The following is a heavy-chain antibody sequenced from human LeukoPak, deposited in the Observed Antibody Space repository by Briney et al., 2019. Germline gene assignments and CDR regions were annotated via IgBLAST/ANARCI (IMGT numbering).Heavy chain of an antibody. CDR1: GGSFSGYY. J-gene: IGHJ4*02. CDR3: ARRSDSGSDDGEDYFDY. Sequence: SETLSLTCAVYGGSFSGYYWSWIRQPPGKGLEWVGEINHSGSTNYNPSLKSRVTISVDTSKNQFSLKLSSVTAADTAVYYCARRSDSGSDDGEDYFDYWGQGTLVTVSS. CDR2: INHSGST. V-gene: IGHV4-34*01. D-gene: IGHD1-26*01.